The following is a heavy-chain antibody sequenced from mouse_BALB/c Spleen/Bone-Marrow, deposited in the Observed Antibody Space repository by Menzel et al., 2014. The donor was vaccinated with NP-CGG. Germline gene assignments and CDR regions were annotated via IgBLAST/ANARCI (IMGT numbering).Heavy chain of an antibody. J-gene: IGHJ4*01. Sequence: VQLKESGAELVKPGASVKLSCTVSGFNIRDTYMHWVKQRPEQGLEWNGRIDPANGNTKYDPKFQGKATITADTSSNTAYLQLSSLTSEDSAVYYCAIHGEAMDYWGQGTSVTVSS. CDR1: GFNIRDTY. CDR2: IDPANGNT. CDR3: AIHGEAMDY. V-gene: IGHV14-3*02.